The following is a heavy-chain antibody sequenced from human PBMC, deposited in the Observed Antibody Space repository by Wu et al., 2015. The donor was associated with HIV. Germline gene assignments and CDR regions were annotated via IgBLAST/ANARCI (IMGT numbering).Heavy chain of an antibody. V-gene: IGHV1-69*05. D-gene: IGHD3-10*01. Sequence: QVQLVQSGTEVKKPGSSVKVSCKASGGTFNSYAISWVRQAPGQGLEWMGGIIPTFGTPNYAQKFQGRVTINTDESTSTAYMELRRLRSEDTAVYYCARRNGSVTGKGVVGSFDI. J-gene: IGHJ3*02. CDR3: ARRNGSVTGKGVVGSFDI. CDR2: IIPTFGTP. CDR1: GGTFNSYA.